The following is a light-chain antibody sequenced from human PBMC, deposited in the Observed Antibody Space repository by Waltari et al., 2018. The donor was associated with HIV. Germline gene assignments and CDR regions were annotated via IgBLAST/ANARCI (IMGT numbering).Light chain of an antibody. CDR3: QQRSNWPPRIT. J-gene: IGKJ5*01. V-gene: IGKV3-11*01. Sequence: EIVLTQSPATQSLSPGERATLSCRASQSVSSYLAWYQQTPGQAPRLLSYDASNRATGIPARFSGSGSGTDFTLTISSLEPEDFAVYYCQQRSNWPPRITFGQGTRLEIK. CDR2: DAS. CDR1: QSVSSY.